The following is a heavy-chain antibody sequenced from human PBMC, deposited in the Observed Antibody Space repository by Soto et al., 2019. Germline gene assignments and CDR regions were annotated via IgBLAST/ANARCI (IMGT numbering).Heavy chain of an antibody. V-gene: IGHV3-53*04. CDR1: GFSVSSNY. J-gene: IGHJ4*02. Sequence: EVQLVESGGGLVQPGGSLRLSCAASGFSVSSNYINWVRQAPGKGLEWVSVIYSGGTTYYADSVKGRFTISRHDSNNPVFLPLNSLRPEDTAVYYCARGYYGPFDSWGQGTLVTVSS. D-gene: IGHD3-22*01. CDR3: ARGYYGPFDS. CDR2: IYSGGTT.